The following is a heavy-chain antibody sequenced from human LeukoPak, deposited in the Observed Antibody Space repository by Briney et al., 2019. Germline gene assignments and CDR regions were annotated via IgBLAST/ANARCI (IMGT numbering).Heavy chain of an antibody. Sequence: GGSLRLSCAAPGFTFSPYAMNWVRQAPGKGLEWVSVIVGNGGGIHYADSVKGRFTISRDNYKSTLYLQMNSLRAEDTAVYYCAKDRIPDGKYSIDFWGQGTLVTVSS. CDR1: GFTFSPYA. J-gene: IGHJ4*02. CDR2: IVGNGGGI. D-gene: IGHD5-24*01. CDR3: AKDRIPDGKYSIDF. V-gene: IGHV3-23*01.